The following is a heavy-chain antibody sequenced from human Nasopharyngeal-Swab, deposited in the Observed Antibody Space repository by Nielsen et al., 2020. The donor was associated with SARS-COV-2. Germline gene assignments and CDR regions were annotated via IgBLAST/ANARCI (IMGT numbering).Heavy chain of an antibody. CDR3: AKDTTPLYSSSSVPYYYGMDV. Sequence: SLKISCAASGFTFDDYAMHWVRQAPGKGLEWVSGISWNSGSIGYADSVKGRFTISRDNAKNSLYLQMNSLRAEDTALYYCAKDTTPLYSSSSVPYYYGMDVWRQGTTVTVSS. J-gene: IGHJ6*02. V-gene: IGHV3-9*01. CDR2: ISWNSGSI. CDR1: GFTFDDYA. D-gene: IGHD6-6*01.